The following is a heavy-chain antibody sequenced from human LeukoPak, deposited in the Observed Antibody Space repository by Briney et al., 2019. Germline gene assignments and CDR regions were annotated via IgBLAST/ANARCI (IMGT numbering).Heavy chain of an antibody. CDR2: ISYDGSNK. Sequence: GGSLRLSCAASGFTFSSYAMHWVRQAPGKGLEWVAVISYDGSNKYYADSVKGRFTISRDNSKNTLYLQMNSLRAEDTAVYYCARESPYSSSWYDYWGQGTLVTVSS. V-gene: IGHV3-30-3*01. J-gene: IGHJ4*02. D-gene: IGHD6-13*01. CDR3: ARESPYSSSWYDY. CDR1: GFTFSSYA.